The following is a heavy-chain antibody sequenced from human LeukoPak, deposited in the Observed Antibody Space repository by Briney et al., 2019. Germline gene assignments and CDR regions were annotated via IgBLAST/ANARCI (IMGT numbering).Heavy chain of an antibody. Sequence: SETLSLTCAVHGGSFSDDYYSWIRQPPGKGLEWIGEIDQSGSTNYNPSLKSRVTISIDTSKNQFSLKLSPVTAADTAVYYCARHLHLPHFDPWGQGTLVTVSS. CDR3: ARHLHLPHFDP. D-gene: IGHD3-3*02. CDR2: IDQSGST. CDR1: GGSFSDDY. V-gene: IGHV4-34*01. J-gene: IGHJ5*02.